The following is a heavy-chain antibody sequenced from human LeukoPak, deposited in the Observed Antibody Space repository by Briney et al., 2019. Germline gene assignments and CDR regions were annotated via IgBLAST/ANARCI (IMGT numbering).Heavy chain of an antibody. Sequence: ASVKVSCKASGYAFTGYYMQWVRQAPGQGFEWMGWINPNSGGTNYAQEFQGRVTMTRDTSISTAHMELSRLRSDDTAVYYCARANPLYCTSTSCLFDYWGQGTLVTVSS. V-gene: IGHV1-2*02. J-gene: IGHJ4*02. CDR2: INPNSGGT. CDR3: ARANPLYCTSTSCLFDY. CDR1: GYAFTGYY. D-gene: IGHD2-2*01.